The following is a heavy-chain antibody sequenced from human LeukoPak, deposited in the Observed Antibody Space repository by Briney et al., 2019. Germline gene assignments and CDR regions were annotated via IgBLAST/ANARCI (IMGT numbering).Heavy chain of an antibody. CDR2: IYYSGST. Sequence: SETLSLTCTVSGGSISSSSYYWGWIRQPPGKGLEWIGSIYYSGSTYYNPSLKSRVTISVDTSKNQFSLKLSSVTAADTAVYYCNVHSGYDYSYYFDYWGQGTLVTVSS. CDR1: GGSISSSSYY. D-gene: IGHD5-12*01. CDR3: NVHSGYDYSYYFDY. J-gene: IGHJ4*02. V-gene: IGHV4-39*01.